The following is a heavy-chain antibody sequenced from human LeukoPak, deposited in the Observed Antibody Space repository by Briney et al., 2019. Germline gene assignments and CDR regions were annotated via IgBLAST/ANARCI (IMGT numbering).Heavy chain of an antibody. Sequence: GSSLRLSCAASGFTFSSYEMNWVRKAPGKGLVWVSYISSSGSTRYYADSVKGRFTISRDNANNSLYLQVNSLRAEDTAVYYCAELGITMIGGVWGKGTTVTISS. V-gene: IGHV3-48*03. D-gene: IGHD3-10*02. CDR1: GFTFSSYE. CDR3: AELGITMIGGV. CDR2: ISSSGSTR. J-gene: IGHJ6*04.